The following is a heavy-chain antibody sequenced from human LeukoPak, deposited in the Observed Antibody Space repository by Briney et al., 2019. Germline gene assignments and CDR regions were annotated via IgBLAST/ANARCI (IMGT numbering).Heavy chain of an antibody. J-gene: IGHJ4*02. CDR2: IYGAGAT. D-gene: IGHD6-6*01. Sequence: GGSLRLSCAAYGLTVSSEYLAWVRQAPGKGLEWISVIYGAGATYYADSVEGRFTISRDTYNNALYPQMNSLRVEDTAVYHCARLLPASRHYFDYWGRGTPVTVSS. CDR1: GLTVSSEY. V-gene: IGHV3-53*01. CDR3: ARLLPASRHYFDY.